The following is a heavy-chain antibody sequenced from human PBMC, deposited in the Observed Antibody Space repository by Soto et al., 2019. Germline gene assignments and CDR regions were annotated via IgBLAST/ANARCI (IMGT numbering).Heavy chain of an antibody. CDR2: ISSSSSTI. J-gene: IGHJ6*02. Sequence: EVQLVESGGGLVQPGGSLRLSCAASGFTFSSYSMNWVRQAPGKGLEWVSYISSSSSTIYYADSVKGRFTISRDNAKNSRDLQRNSVRDEDTAVYYCARGGCSGGSGYDNLYYYCYGMDVWGQGTTVTVSS. D-gene: IGHD2-15*01. V-gene: IGHV3-48*02. CDR1: GFTFSSYS. CDR3: ARGGCSGGSGYDNLYYYCYGMDV.